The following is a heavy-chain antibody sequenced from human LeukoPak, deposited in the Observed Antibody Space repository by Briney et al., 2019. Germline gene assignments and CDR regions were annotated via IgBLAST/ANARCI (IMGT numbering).Heavy chain of an antibody. CDR3: AGERGEEYSSGWYKTNFFDN. D-gene: IGHD6-19*01. J-gene: IGHJ4*02. CDR2: GDYSGGT. CDR1: GDSFTSVTDY. V-gene: IGHV4-39*07. Sequence: MTSETLSLTCTVSGDSFTSVTDYWAWIRQPPGKGLEWIASGDYSGGTYYNPSLESRVAISADMSKNQISLKLTSVTGADTAVYYCAGERGEEYSSGWYKTNFFDNWGQGIRVTVSS.